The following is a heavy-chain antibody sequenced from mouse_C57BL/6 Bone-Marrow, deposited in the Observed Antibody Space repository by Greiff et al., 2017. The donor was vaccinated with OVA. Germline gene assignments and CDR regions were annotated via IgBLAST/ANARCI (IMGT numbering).Heavy chain of an antibody. CDR2: ISDGGSYT. D-gene: IGHD1-1*01. J-gene: IGHJ3*01. Sequence: DVKLVESGGGLVKPGGSLKLSCAASGFTFSSYAMSWVRQTPEKRLEWVATISDGGSYTYYPDNVKGRFTISRDNAKNNLYLQMSHLKSEDTAMYYCAREITTVVARDWFAYWGQGTLVTVSA. V-gene: IGHV5-4*01. CDR3: AREITTVVARDWFAY. CDR1: GFTFSSYA.